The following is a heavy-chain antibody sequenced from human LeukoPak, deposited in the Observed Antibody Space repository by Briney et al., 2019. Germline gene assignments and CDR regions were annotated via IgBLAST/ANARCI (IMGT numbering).Heavy chain of an antibody. V-gene: IGHV3-69-1*01. CDR3: ARDYDYGFYN. J-gene: IGHJ4*02. D-gene: IGHD4-17*01. Sequence: GGSLRLSCAASGFTFSTYPMNWVRQAPGKGLEWISHIRGSGTTDYADSVKGRFTISRDNAKNSLYLQLSSLRAEDTAVYYCARDYDYGFYNWGQGTLVTVSS. CDR1: GFTFSTYP. CDR2: IRGSGTT.